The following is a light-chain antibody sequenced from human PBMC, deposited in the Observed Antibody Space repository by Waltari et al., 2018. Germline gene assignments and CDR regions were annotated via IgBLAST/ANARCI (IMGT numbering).Light chain of an antibody. V-gene: IGKV3D-20*01. CDR1: QTVRSNY. J-gene: IGKJ1*01. Sequence: EIVLTQSPATLSLSPGERATLSCRASQTVRSNYLAWYQQKSGLAPRLLIYDASKRATGIPDRFSGSGSGTDFTLTITRLEPEDFAVYFCQQYLSSPWTFGLG. CDR3: QQYLSSPWT. CDR2: DAS.